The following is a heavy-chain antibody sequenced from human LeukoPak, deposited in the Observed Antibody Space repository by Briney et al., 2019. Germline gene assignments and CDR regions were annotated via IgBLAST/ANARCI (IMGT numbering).Heavy chain of an antibody. D-gene: IGHD6-19*01. V-gene: IGHV3-53*01. Sequence: GGSLRLSCAASGFTVSSNYMSWVRQAPGKGLECVSLIYSGGSTYYADSVKGRFTISGDNAKKSLYLQMNSLRGDDTAVYYCARGASVVAGNDNAFDIWSPGTMVTVSS. CDR1: GFTVSSNY. J-gene: IGHJ3*02. CDR3: ARGASVVAGNDNAFDI. CDR2: IYSGGST.